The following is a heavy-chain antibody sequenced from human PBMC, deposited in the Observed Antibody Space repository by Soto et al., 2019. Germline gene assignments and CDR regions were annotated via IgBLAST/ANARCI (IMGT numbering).Heavy chain of an antibody. CDR3: ARDLVVRDYVWGSYRTRYYGMDV. J-gene: IGHJ6*02. D-gene: IGHD3-16*02. CDR1: GGSISIGGYS. Sequence: SETLSLTCAVSGGSISIGGYSWSWIRQPPGKGLEWIGYIYHSGSTYYNPSLKSRVTRSVDRSKNQFSLKLSSVTAADTAVYYCARDLVVRDYVWGSYRTRYYGMDVWGQGTTVTVSS. V-gene: IGHV4-30-2*01. CDR2: IYHSGST.